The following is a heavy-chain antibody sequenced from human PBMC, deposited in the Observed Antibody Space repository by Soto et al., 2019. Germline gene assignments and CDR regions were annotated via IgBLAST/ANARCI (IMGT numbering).Heavy chain of an antibody. CDR3: ASNPSRGSAWPHDY. CDR2: ISNIGTT. V-gene: IGHV4-59*13. D-gene: IGHD6-19*01. Sequence: PSETLSLTCTVSGVSISSYFWSWFRQPPGKGPEWIGYISNIGTTNYTPSLKSRVAISVDTSKNQFSLNLTSVTAADTAVYYCASNPSRGSAWPHDYWGQGTLVTVSS. J-gene: IGHJ4*02. CDR1: GVSISSYF.